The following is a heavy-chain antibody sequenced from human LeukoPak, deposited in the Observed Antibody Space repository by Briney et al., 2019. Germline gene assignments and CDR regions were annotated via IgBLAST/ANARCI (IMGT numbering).Heavy chain of an antibody. CDR1: GFTFCDYA. CDR3: SAHAPNWYCDL. J-gene: IGHJ2*01. CDR2: IRSKAYGGTT. V-gene: IGHV3-49*04. Sequence: PGGSLRLSCTASGFTFCDYAMSWVGQAPGKGLEWVGFIRSKAYGGTTEYAASVKGRFTISRDDSKSIAYLQMNSLKTEDTAVYYCSAHAPNWYCDLWGRGTLVTVSS.